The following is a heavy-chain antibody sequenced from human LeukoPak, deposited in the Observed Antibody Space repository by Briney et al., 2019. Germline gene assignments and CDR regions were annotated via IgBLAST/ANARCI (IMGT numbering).Heavy chain of an antibody. Sequence: WGKVASKASGGSFHSYAISWVRQAPGQGVGWMGRIIPILGIANYSQKFQGRVTITADKSTSTAYMALSSLRSEDTAVYYCARGQTALATIFNWGQGTLVTVSS. CDR3: ARGQTALATIFN. CDR2: IIPILGIA. D-gene: IGHD5-12*01. J-gene: IGHJ4*02. V-gene: IGHV1-69*04. CDR1: GGSFHSYA.